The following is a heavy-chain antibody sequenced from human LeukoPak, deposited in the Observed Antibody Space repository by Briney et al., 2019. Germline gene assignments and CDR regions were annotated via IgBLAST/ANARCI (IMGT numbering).Heavy chain of an antibody. V-gene: IGHV1-18*01. Sequence: ASVKVSCKASGYTFTSYGISWVRQAPGQGLEWMGWISAYNGNTNYAQKLQGRVAMTTDTSTSTAYMELRSLRSDDTAVYYCARDTIVGATGDFDYWGQGTLVTVSS. D-gene: IGHD1-26*01. CDR3: ARDTIVGATGDFDY. CDR2: ISAYNGNT. J-gene: IGHJ4*02. CDR1: GYTFTSYG.